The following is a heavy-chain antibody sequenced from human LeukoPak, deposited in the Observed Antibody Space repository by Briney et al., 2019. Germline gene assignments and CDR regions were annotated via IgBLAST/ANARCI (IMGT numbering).Heavy chain of an antibody. V-gene: IGHV3-21*01. CDR3: ARGENNYGYYYFDY. CDR2: ISSSSSYI. J-gene: IGHJ4*02. Sequence: GGSLRLSCAASGFTSSSYSMNWVRQAPGKGLEWVSSISSSSSYIYYAESMKGRFTISRDNAKNSLYLQMNSLRAEDTAVYYCARGENNYGYYYFDYWGQGTLVTVSS. CDR1: GFTSSSYS. D-gene: IGHD5-18*01.